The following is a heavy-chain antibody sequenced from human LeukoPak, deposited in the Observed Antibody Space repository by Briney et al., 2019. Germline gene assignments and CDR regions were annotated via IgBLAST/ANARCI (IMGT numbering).Heavy chain of an antibody. V-gene: IGHV4-31*03. CDR3: ARAAGDHYSGSGELVV. CDR1: GGSISSGGYY. D-gene: IGHD3-10*01. J-gene: IGHJ4*02. CDR2: IYYSGST. Sequence: SETLSLTCTVSGGSISSGGYYWSWIRQHPGKGLEWIGYIYYSGSTYYNPSLKSRVTISVDTSKNQFSLKLSSVTAADTAVYYCARAAGDHYSGSGELVVWGQGTLVTVSS.